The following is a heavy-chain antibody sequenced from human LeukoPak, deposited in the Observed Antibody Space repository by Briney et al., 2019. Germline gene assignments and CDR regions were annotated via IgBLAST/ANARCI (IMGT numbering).Heavy chain of an antibody. V-gene: IGHV5-51*01. Sequence: GEPLKISCKGSGSTFTNYWIGWVRQTPGKGLEWVGIIYPDDSDTRYSPSFQGQVTISADKSFSTAYLQWSSLRASDTAMYYCAKTFNWGSTNSHWFFDLWGRGTLVTVSS. J-gene: IGHJ2*01. CDR3: AKTFNWGSTNSHWFFDL. CDR2: IYPDDSDT. CDR1: GSTFTNYW. D-gene: IGHD7-27*01.